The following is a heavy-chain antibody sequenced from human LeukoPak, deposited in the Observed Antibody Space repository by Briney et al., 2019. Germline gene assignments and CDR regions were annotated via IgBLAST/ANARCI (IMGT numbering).Heavy chain of an antibody. J-gene: IGHJ4*02. D-gene: IGHD6-19*01. Sequence: PSETLSLTCAVYGGSFSGYYWSWIRQPPGKGLEWIGEINHSGSTNYNPSLKSRVTISVDTSKNQFSLKLSSVTAADTAVYYCTIEGYSSGWYRSFDYWGQGTLVTVSS. CDR1: GGSFSGYY. V-gene: IGHV4-34*01. CDR2: INHSGST. CDR3: TIEGYSSGWYRSFDY.